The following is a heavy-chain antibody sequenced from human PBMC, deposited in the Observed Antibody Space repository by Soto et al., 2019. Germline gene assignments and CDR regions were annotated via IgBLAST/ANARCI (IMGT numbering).Heavy chain of an antibody. J-gene: IGHJ5*02. CDR2: ISAYNGNT. D-gene: IGHD1-1*01. Sequence: QVQLVQSGAEVKKPEASVKVSCKASGYTFTSYGTSWVRQASGQGLEWMGWISAYNGNTKYAQKLQGRVTMTTDTSTSTAYMELRILRSDDTAVYYCARDEAYKWNDGGWFDPWGQGTLVTVSS. CDR1: GYTFTSYG. CDR3: ARDEAYKWNDGGWFDP. V-gene: IGHV1-18*01.